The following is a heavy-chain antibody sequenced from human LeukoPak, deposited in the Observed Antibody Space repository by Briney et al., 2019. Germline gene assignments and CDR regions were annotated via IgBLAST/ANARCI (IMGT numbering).Heavy chain of an antibody. CDR2: ISGSGVTT. CDR1: GFTFSTYA. D-gene: IGHD6-19*01. V-gene: IGHV3-23*01. J-gene: IGHJ4*02. CDR3: AKEGDSSGWYDFDY. Sequence: GGSLRLSCAASGFTFSTYAMSWVRQAPGRGLEWVSVISGSGVTTHYADSVKGRFTMSRDNSKNTLYLQMNSLRAEDTAVYYCAKEGDSSGWYDFDYWGQGTLVTVSS.